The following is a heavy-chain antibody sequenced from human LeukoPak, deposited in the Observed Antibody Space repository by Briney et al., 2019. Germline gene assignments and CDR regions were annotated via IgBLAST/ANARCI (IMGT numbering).Heavy chain of an antibody. J-gene: IGHJ3*02. CDR3: AKAFGDPRGNDAFDI. V-gene: IGHV3-30*02. CDR2: IRYDGSNK. D-gene: IGHD4-17*01. CDR1: GFTFSSYG. Sequence: GGCLRLSCAASGFTFSSYGMHWVRQAPGKGLEWVAFIRYDGSNKYYADSVKGRFTISRDNSKNTLYLQMNSLRAEDTAVYYCAKAFGDPRGNDAFDIWGQGTMVTVSS.